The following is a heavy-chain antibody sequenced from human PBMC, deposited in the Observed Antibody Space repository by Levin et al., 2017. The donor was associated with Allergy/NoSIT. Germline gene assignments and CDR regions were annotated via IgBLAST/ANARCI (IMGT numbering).Heavy chain of an antibody. Sequence: GGSLRLSCKASGGTFSSYTISWVRQAPGQGLEWMGRIIPILGIANYAQKFQGRVTITADKSTSTAYMELSSLRSEDTAVYYCASPYGGVSGSSQSLYYFDYWGQGTLVTVSS. J-gene: IGHJ4*02. CDR2: IIPILGIA. CDR3: ASPYGGVSGSSQSLYYFDY. V-gene: IGHV1-69*02. D-gene: IGHD1-26*01. CDR1: GGTFSSYT.